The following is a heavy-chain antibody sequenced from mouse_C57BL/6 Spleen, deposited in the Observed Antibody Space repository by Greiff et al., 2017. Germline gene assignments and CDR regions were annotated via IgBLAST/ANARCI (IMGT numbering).Heavy chain of an antibody. CDR3: ARWAYGDYAMDY. V-gene: IGHV1-82*01. J-gene: IGHJ4*01. CDR2: IYPGDGDT. CDR1: GFEFSSSW. Sequence: QVQLQQSGPELVTPGASVKISCKASGFEFSSSWMHWVKPRPGKGLEGIGRIYPGDGDTNYDGKVKGKATLTADKSSRQAYMQLSSLTSEDSAVYFCARWAYGDYAMDYWGQGTSVTVSS. D-gene: IGHD1-1*01.